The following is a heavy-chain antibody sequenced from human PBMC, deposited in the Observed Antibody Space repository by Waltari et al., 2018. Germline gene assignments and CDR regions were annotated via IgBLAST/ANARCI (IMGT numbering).Heavy chain of an antibody. CDR2: IKNNTDGGTT. J-gene: IGHJ5*02. V-gene: IGHV3-15*01. CDR1: GLPFSCTW. CDR3: TTDGGFSGGP. Sequence: EVQLVEAGGGLVKPGGPLRLAGAALGLPFSCTWVRGDRLATGKGVGGVGHIKNNTDGGTTDYAAPVKGRFNISRDDANTLHLQMNSLKTEDTAVYYCTTDGGFSGGPWGQGTLVTVSS. D-gene: IGHD3-10*01.